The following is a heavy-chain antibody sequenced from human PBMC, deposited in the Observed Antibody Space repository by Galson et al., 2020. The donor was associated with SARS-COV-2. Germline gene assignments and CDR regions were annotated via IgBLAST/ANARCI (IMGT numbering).Heavy chain of an antibody. Sequence: QAGGSLRLSCAASGFTLSSYWMHWVRQAPGXGLVWVSRXXXXXXTTTYADSLKGRFSISRDKAKNTLYLQMNGLRAEDTAVYYCARTPVCPACHFDSWGQGALVTVSS. V-gene: IGHV3-74*01. CDR2: XXXXXXTT. J-gene: IGHJ4*02. CDR1: GFTLSSYW. CDR3: ARTPVCPACHFDS. D-gene: IGHD1-20*01.